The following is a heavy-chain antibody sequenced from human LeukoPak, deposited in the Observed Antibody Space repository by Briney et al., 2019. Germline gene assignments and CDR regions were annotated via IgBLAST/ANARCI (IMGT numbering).Heavy chain of an antibody. CDR2: ISYDGSNK. Sequence: TGGSLRPSCAASGFTFSNYPMHWVRQAPGKGLEWVAFISYDGSNKYLADSVKGRFTISRDNSRSTLYLHMNGLRGEDTAVYYCAGDLVAVAGNGDYWGQGTLVTVSS. CDR3: AGDLVAVAGNGDY. CDR1: GFTFSNYP. J-gene: IGHJ4*02. V-gene: IGHV3-30-3*01. D-gene: IGHD6-19*01.